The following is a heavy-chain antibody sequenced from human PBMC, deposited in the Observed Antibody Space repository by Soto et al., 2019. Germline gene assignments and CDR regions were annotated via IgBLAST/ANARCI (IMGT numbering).Heavy chain of an antibody. CDR1: GGSISSSSYY. CDR3: ARHWYGSGSYYKNHHYYFDY. D-gene: IGHD3-10*01. V-gene: IGHV4-39*01. J-gene: IGHJ4*02. Sequence: QLQLQESGPGLVKPSETLSLTCTVSGGSISSSSYYWGWIRQPPGKGLEWIGSIYYSGSTYYNPSLKSRVTISVDTSKNQFSLKLSSVTAADTAVYYCARHWYGSGSYYKNHHYYFDYWGQGTLVTVSS. CDR2: IYYSGST.